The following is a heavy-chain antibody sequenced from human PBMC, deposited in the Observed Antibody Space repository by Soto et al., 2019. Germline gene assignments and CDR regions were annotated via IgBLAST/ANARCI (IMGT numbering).Heavy chain of an antibody. CDR2: IIPIFGTA. Sequence: SVKVSCRASGGTFSSYAISWVRQAPGQGLEWMGGIIPIFGTANYAQKFQGRVTITADESTSTAYMELSSLRSEDTAVYYCARARSSSSGPFDPWGQGTLVTVSS. V-gene: IGHV1-69*13. J-gene: IGHJ5*02. CDR3: ARARSSSSGPFDP. D-gene: IGHD6-6*01. CDR1: GGTFSSYA.